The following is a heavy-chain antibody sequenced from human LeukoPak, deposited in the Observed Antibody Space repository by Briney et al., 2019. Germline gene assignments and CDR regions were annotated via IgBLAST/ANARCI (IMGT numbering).Heavy chain of an antibody. Sequence: GGSLRLSCAASGFTFSSYAMSWVRQAPGKGLEWVSAISGSGGSTYYADSVKGRFTISRDNSKHTLYLQMNSLRAEDTAVYYCAKGGSSWYAVWFDPWGQGTLVTVSS. CDR3: AKGGSSWYAVWFDP. CDR1: GFTFSSYA. V-gene: IGHV3-23*01. J-gene: IGHJ5*02. D-gene: IGHD6-13*01. CDR2: ISGSGGST.